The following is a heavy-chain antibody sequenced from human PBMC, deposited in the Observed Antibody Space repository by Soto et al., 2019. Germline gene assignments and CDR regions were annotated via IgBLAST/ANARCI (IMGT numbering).Heavy chain of an antibody. CDR1: GDMFRNSA. D-gene: IGHD3-10*01. V-gene: IGHV1-69*01. J-gene: IGHJ6*02. Sequence: QVQLVQSGAEVKRPGSSVKVSCKSSGDMFRNSAFTWVRQAPGPGLAWMGVIIPLFRKTNVAQNFQGRVTFTADEATSSLYMEASSLTSEDTAVYYCARARLSNGDPNIYFFYVLDVWGQGTTITVSS. CDR2: IIPLFRKT. CDR3: ARARLSNGDPNIYFFYVLDV.